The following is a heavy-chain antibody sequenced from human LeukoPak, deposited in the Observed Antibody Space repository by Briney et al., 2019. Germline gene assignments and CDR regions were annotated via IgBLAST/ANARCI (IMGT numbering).Heavy chain of an antibody. CDR2: IAYDGSSE. CDR3: AKDLYSHDSSSDVRGPDY. J-gene: IGHJ4*02. V-gene: IGHV3-30*02. CDR1: GFTFSTYG. D-gene: IGHD3-22*01. Sequence: GGSLRLSCAAPGFTFSTYGMHWVCQAPGKGLEWVTFIAYDGSSEYYADSVKGRFTISRDDSKNTLYVQMNSLRAEDTAVYYCAKDLYSHDSSSDVRGPDYWGQGTLVTVSS.